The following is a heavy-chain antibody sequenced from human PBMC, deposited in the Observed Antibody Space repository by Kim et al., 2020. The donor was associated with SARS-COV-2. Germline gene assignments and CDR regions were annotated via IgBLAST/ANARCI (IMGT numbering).Heavy chain of an antibody. CDR3: ARDRVDYVDYSNWFDP. V-gene: IGHV3-48*02. J-gene: IGHJ5*02. CDR2: ISSSSSTI. Sequence: GGSLRLSCAASGFTFSTYSMNWVRQAPGKGLEWVSCISSSSSTIYYADSVKGRFTISRDNAKNSLYLQMNSLRDEDTAVYYCARDRVDYVDYSNWFDPWGHVTPVTVSS. D-gene: IGHD4-17*01. CDR1: GFTFSTYS.